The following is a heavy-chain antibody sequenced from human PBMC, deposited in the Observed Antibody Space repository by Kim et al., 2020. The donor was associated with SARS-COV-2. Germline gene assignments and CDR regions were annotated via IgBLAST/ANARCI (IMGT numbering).Heavy chain of an antibody. CDR2: IYYSGTT. CDR3: ARHPHGGYDILTGYYIGQYYFDY. J-gene: IGHJ4*02. V-gene: IGHV4-59*08. CDR1: GGSISSYY. D-gene: IGHD3-9*01. Sequence: SETLSLTCTVSGGSISSYYWSWIRQPPGKGLEWIGYIYYSGTTNYNPSLKSRVTISVDTSKNQFSLKLNSVTAADTAVYYCARHPHGGYDILTGYYIGQYYFDYWGQGNLVTVSS.